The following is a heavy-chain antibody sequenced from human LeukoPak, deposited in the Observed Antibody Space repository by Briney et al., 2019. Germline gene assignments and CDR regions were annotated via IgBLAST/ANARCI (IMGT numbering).Heavy chain of an antibody. CDR3: ARVLTTVTTFYYGMDV. V-gene: IGHV3-30-3*01. CDR1: GFTFSSNY. Sequence: GGSLRLSCAASGFTFSSNYMSWVRQAPGKGLEWVAVISYDGSNKYYADSVKGRFTISRDNSKNTLYLQMNSLRAEDTAVYYCARVLTTVTTFYYGMDVWGQGTTVTVSS. D-gene: IGHD4-17*01. J-gene: IGHJ6*02. CDR2: ISYDGSNK.